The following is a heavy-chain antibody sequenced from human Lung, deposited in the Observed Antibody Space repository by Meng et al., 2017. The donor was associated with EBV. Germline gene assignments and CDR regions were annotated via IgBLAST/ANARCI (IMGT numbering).Heavy chain of an antibody. CDR3: ARDSPLDGYSLLDY. D-gene: IGHD5-24*01. V-gene: IGHV7-4-1*02. J-gene: IGHJ4*02. Sequence: QVQLVQSGSELKNPGASVKVSCKASGYRFTSYAMNWARQAPGQGLEWMGWINTNTGNPTYAQGFTGRFVFSLDTSVSTAYLQISSLKAEDTAVYYCARDSPLDGYSLLDYWGQGTLVTVSS. CDR2: INTNTGNP. CDR1: GYRFTSYA.